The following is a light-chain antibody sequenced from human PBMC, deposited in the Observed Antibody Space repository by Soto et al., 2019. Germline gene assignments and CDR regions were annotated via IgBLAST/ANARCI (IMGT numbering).Light chain of an antibody. CDR1: QSMSTY. CDR2: GAS. CDR3: QQRYNVPLT. V-gene: IGKV1-39*01. Sequence: DIQMTQSPSSLSASVGDRVTITCRASQSMSTYLNWFQQKPGKAPKVLIYGASSLQSVVPSRFRCSGSGTNFTLTISSLQPEDSATYYCQQRYNVPLTFGGGTKVEIK. J-gene: IGKJ4*01.